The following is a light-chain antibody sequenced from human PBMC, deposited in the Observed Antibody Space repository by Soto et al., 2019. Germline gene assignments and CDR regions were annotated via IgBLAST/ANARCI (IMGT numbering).Light chain of an antibody. Sequence: TVLRHSPCTLSVPTGERATLSCRSSQSVDSTYVTWYQQQTGQAPRLLLYGASGRATGIPDRFSGSGSGTDFTLTISSLEPEDFAVYYCQQYNNWPPWTFGQGTKVDIK. V-gene: IGKV3-20*01. CDR2: GAS. CDR3: QQYNNWPPWT. J-gene: IGKJ1*01. CDR1: QSVDSTY.